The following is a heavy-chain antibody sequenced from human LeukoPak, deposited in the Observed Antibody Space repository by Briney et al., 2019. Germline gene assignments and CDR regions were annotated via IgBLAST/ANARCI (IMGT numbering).Heavy chain of an antibody. D-gene: IGHD5-18*01. CDR2: ICSKGGST. CDR1: AFPLRRYA. V-gene: IGHV3-64D*09. Sequence: GSPRLSRSASAFPLRRYAKPWVRQAPGPGLDYVLAICSKGGSTYYGESLKGSFTISRDNFKNKLYLQMSSPRAEYTPVYYCVKARGIQLWFPGDYWGQGPLVTVS. CDR3: VKARGIQLWFPGDY. J-gene: IGHJ4*02.